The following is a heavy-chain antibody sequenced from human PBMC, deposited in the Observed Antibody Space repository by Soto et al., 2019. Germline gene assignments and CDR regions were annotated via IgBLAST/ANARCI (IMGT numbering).Heavy chain of an antibody. CDR2: ISWNSGTL. CDR3: TRESGGAFDI. Sequence: SLRLSCAASGFTFDNYAMHWVRQAPGKGLEWVSGISWNSGTLGYADSVKGRFTMSRDNAKNSLYVQMNSLRVEDTALYYCTRESGGAFDIWGQGTMVTVSS. CDR1: GFTFDNYA. D-gene: IGHD3-10*01. J-gene: IGHJ3*02. V-gene: IGHV3-9*01.